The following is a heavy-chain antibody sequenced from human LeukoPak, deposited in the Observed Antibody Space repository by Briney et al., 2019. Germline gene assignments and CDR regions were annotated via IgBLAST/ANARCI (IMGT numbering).Heavy chain of an antibody. J-gene: IGHJ4*02. D-gene: IGHD1-1*01. CDR2: INPNSGGT. CDR3: ARPRYGYFDY. Sequence: ASVKVSCKASGHTFTSYGISWVRQAPGQGLEWMGWINPNSGGTNYAQKFQGRVTMTRDTSISTAYMELSRLRSDDTAVYYCARPRYGYFDYWGQGTLVTVSS. V-gene: IGHV1-2*02. CDR1: GHTFTSYG.